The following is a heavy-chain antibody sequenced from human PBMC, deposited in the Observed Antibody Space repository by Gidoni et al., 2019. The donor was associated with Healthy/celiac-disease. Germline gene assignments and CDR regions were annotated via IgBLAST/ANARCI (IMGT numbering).Heavy chain of an antibody. J-gene: IGHJ4*02. CDR3: AGYCSITSCQASDY. CDR2: IYTSGST. Sequence: QVQLQESGPGLVKPSETLSLTCTVSGGSISSYYWSWIRQPAWKGLEWLGRIYTSGSTNYNPSLKSRVTMSVDTSKNQCSLKLSSVTAADTAVYYCAGYCSITSCQASDYWGQGTLVTVSS. V-gene: IGHV4-4*07. CDR1: GGSISSYY. D-gene: IGHD2-2*01.